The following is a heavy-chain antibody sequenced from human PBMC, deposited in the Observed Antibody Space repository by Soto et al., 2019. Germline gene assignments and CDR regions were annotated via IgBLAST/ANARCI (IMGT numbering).Heavy chain of an antibody. J-gene: IGHJ4*02. Sequence: QMQLVQSGPEVKKPGTSVKVSCKASGFTFSSSAVQWVRQARGQRLEWIGWVVVGSGNTNYAQKFQERVTITRDMYTSTVSMELSSLRSEDTAVYYCGGYCGGDCYNDYWGQGTLVTVSS. CDR1: GFTFSSSA. CDR3: GGYCGGDCYNDY. CDR2: VVVGSGNT. V-gene: IGHV1-58*01. D-gene: IGHD2-21*02.